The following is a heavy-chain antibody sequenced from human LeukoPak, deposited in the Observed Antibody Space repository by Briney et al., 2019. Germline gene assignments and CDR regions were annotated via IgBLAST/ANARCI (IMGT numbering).Heavy chain of an antibody. V-gene: IGHV3-30*18. D-gene: IGHD2-15*01. J-gene: IGHJ4*02. CDR2: ISYDESNK. CDR1: GFTFSSYG. Sequence: TGRSLRLSCAASGFTFSSYGMHWVRQAPGKGLEWVAVISYDESNKYYADSVKGRFTISRDNSKNTLYLQMNSLRAEDTAVYYCAKDEVSCGSCYLSWGQGTLVTVSS. CDR3: AKDEVSCGSCYLS.